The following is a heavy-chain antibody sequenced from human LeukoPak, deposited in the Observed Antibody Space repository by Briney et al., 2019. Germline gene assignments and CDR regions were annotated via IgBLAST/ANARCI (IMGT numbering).Heavy chain of an antibody. CDR1: GYTFTSYY. Sequence: ASVKVSCKASGYTFTSYYIHWVRQAPGQGLEWMGMINPSGGSTSYAQELQGRVTMTRDTSTSTVYMELSSLRSEDTAVYYCAREPRGYSSNDAFDIWGQGTMVTVSS. CDR3: AREPRGYSSNDAFDI. CDR2: INPSGGST. D-gene: IGHD5-18*01. V-gene: IGHV1-46*01. J-gene: IGHJ3*02.